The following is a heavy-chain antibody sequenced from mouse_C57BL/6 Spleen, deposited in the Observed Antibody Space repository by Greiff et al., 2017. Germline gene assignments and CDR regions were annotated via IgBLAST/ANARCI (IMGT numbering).Heavy chain of an antibody. CDR2: IRRKSSNYAT. D-gene: IGHD3-2*02. J-gene: IGHJ2*01. CDR3: VRGGSSGYVDY. V-gene: IGHV10-3*01. CDR1: GFTFNTYA. Sequence: EVKLMESGGGLVQPKGSLKLSCAASGFTFNTYAMHWVRQAPGKGLEWVARIRRKSSNYATYYADSVKDRFTISRDDSQSMLYLQMNNLKTEDTAMYYCVRGGSSGYVDYWGQGTTLTVSS.